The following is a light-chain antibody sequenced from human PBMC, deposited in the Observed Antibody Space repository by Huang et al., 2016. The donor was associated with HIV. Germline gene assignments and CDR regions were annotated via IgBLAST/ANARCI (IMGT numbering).Light chain of an antibody. CDR2: ATA. CDR3: QQYESWPPLT. CDR1: QSVRDK. J-gene: IGKJ4*01. V-gene: IGKV3-15*01. Sequence: EIVMTQSPDTLSVSPGERATLACRASQSVRDKLTWYQQKPGQATRLLLPATATRAAGVPARVSGSGSGTEFTLTISSLQSEDCGVYYCQQYESWPPLTFGGGTKVEIK.